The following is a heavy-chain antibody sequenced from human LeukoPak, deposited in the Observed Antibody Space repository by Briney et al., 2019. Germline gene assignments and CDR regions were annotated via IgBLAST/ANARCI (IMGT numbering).Heavy chain of an antibody. CDR3: ARHKWFGEFKSTGFDP. Sequence: SETPSLTCAVYGGSFSGYYWSWIRQPPGKGLEWIGEINHSGSTNYNPSLKSRVTISVDTSKNQFSLKLSSVTAADTAVYYCARHKWFGEFKSTGFDPWGQGTLVTVSS. V-gene: IGHV4-34*01. CDR2: INHSGST. D-gene: IGHD3-10*01. J-gene: IGHJ5*02. CDR1: GGSFSGYY.